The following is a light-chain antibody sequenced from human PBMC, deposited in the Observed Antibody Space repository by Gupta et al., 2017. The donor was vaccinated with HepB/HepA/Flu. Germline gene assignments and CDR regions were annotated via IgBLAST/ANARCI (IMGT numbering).Light chain of an antibody. CDR2: EAS. V-gene: IGKV3-11*01. CDR3: QQRSTWPLT. CDR1: QSISSY. J-gene: IGKJ4*01. Sequence: EIVLTQSPATLSLSPGERATHSCRASQSISSYLAWYQQRPGQAPRLLIYEASNRATGIPARFSGSGSGTDFTLTISSLEPEDFAVYYCQQRSTWPLTFGGGTKVEIK.